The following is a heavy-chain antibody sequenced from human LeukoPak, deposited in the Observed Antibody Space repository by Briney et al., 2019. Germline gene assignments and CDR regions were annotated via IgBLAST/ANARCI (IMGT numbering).Heavy chain of an antibody. V-gene: IGHV4-59*01. CDR2: IYYSGST. CDR1: GGSLSSYY. D-gene: IGHD1-1*01. J-gene: IGHJ4*02. CDR3: ARQRRYYFDY. Sequence: SETLSLTCTVSGGSLSSYYWSWIRQPPGKGLEWIGYIYYSGSTNYNPSLKSRVTISVDTSKNQFSLKLSSVTAADTAVYYCARQRRYYFDYWGQGTLVTVSS.